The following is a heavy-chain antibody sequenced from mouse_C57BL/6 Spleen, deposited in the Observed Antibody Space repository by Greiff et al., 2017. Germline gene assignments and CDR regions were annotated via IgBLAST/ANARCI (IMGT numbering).Heavy chain of an antibody. CDR2: IDPSDSYT. D-gene: IGHD1-1*01. J-gene: IGHJ2*01. Sequence: QVQLQQSGAELVKPGASVKLSCKASGYTFTSYWMQWVKQRPGQGLEWIGEIDPSDSYTNYNQKFKGKATLTVDTSSSTAYMQLSSLTSEDSAVYYCARYYYGSGLDYWGQGTTLTVSS. CDR1: GYTFTSYW. V-gene: IGHV1-50*01. CDR3: ARYYYGSGLDY.